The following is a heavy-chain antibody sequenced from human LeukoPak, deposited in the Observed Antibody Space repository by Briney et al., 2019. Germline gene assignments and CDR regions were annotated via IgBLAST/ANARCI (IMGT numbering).Heavy chain of an antibody. V-gene: IGHV4-34*01. Sequence: KPSETLSLTCAVYGGSFSGYYWSWIRQPPGKGLEWIGEINHSGSTNYNPSLKSRVTISVDTSKNQFSLKLSSVTAADTAVYYCARGDSSGWPYYFDYWGQGTLVTVSS. CDR3: ARGDSSGWPYYFDY. CDR2: INHSGST. J-gene: IGHJ4*02. CDR1: GGSFSGYY. D-gene: IGHD6-19*01.